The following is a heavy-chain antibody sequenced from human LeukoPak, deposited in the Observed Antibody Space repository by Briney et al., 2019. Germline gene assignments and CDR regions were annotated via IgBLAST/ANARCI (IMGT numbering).Heavy chain of an antibody. Sequence: SETLSLTCAVSGGSISSGGYSWSWIRQPPGKGLEWIGYIYHSGSTYYNPSLKSRVTISVDRSKNQFSLKLSSVTAADTAVYYCARVDTAMTDAFDIWGQGTMVTVS. V-gene: IGHV4-30-2*01. CDR3: ARVDTAMTDAFDI. CDR2: IYHSGST. D-gene: IGHD5-18*01. CDR1: GGSISSGGYS. J-gene: IGHJ3*02.